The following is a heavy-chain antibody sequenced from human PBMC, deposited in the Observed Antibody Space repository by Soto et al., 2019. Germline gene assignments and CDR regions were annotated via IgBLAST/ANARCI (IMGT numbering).Heavy chain of an antibody. CDR2: ISSSSSTI. Sequence: GGSLRLSCAASGFSFSTNSMNWVRQAPGKGLEWVSYISSSSSTIYYADSVKGRFTISRDNAKNSLYLQMNSLRDEDTAVYYCAREYSSSSGRAFDIWGQGTMVTVSS. CDR1: GFSFSTNS. CDR3: AREYSSSSGRAFDI. J-gene: IGHJ3*02. V-gene: IGHV3-48*02. D-gene: IGHD6-6*01.